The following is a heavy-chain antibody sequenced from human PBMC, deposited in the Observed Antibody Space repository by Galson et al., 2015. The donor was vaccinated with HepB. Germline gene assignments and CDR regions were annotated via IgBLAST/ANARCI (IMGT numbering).Heavy chain of an antibody. CDR1: GFTFSSYA. D-gene: IGHD1-26*01. CDR2: NSGSGGSA. J-gene: IGHJ4*02. CDR3: AKDPQSGSYSDYFDY. V-gene: IGHV3-23*01. Sequence: SLRLSCAASGFTFSSYAMSWVRQAPGKGLEWVSANSGSGGSAYYADSVKGRFTISRDNSKNTLYLQMNSLRAEDTAVYYCAKDPQSGSYSDYFDYWGQGTLVTVSS.